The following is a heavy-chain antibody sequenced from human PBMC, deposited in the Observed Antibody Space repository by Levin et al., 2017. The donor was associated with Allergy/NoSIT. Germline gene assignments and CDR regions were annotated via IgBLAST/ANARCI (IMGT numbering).Heavy chain of an antibody. V-gene: IGHV3-30*04. Sequence: GGSLRLSCAASGYTFSSYAMHWVRQAPGKGLEWVAVISYDGSNKYYADSVKGRFTISRDNSKNTLYLQMNSLRAEDTAVYYCARDQGRGYGDYVAGFDYWGQGTLVTVSS. D-gene: IGHD4-17*01. CDR3: ARDQGRGYGDYVAGFDY. J-gene: IGHJ4*02. CDR2: ISYDGSNK. CDR1: GYTFSSYA.